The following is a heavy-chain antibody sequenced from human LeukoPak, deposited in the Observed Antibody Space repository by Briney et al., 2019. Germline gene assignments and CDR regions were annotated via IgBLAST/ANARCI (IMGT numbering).Heavy chain of an antibody. Sequence: SETLSLTCTVSGGSISSRSYYWGWIRQPPGKGLEWIANIYYSGSTYYNPSLKSRVTISVDTSENQFSLKLSSVTAADTAVYYCARYVVYGSGKYYFDYWGQGTLVTVSS. D-gene: IGHD3-10*01. CDR3: ARYVVYGSGKYYFDY. V-gene: IGHV4-39*01. CDR2: IYYSGST. J-gene: IGHJ4*02. CDR1: GGSISSRSYY.